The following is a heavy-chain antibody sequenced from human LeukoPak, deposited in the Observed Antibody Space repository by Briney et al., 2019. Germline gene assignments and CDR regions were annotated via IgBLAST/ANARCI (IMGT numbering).Heavy chain of an antibody. J-gene: IGHJ4*02. Sequence: PGGSLRLSRAASGFTFSSYAMNWVRQAPGKGLEWVSGISGSGGGTNYADSVEGRFTISRDNSNNTLCLQMNSLRAEDTAVYYCAKDARRDGYSYDYWGQGTLVTVSS. CDR3: AKDARRDGYSYDY. CDR2: ISGSGGGT. D-gene: IGHD5-24*01. CDR1: GFTFSSYA. V-gene: IGHV3-23*01.